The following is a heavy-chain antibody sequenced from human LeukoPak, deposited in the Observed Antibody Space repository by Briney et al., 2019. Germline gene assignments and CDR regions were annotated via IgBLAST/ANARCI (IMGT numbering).Heavy chain of an antibody. Sequence: PGGSLRLSCAASGFTFSSYAIHWVRQAPGKGLEWVAVISYDGSYKYYADSMKGRFTISRDNSKNTLYLQMNSLRAEDTAVYYCARGQRRHTDMAPSFDYWGQGTLVTVSS. D-gene: IGHD5-18*01. CDR1: GFTFSSYA. CDR3: ARGQRRHTDMAPSFDY. CDR2: ISYDGSYK. V-gene: IGHV3-30*04. J-gene: IGHJ4*02.